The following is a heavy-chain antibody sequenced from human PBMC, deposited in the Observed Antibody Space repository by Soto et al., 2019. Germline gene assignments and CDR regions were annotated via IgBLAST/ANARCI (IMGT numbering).Heavy chain of an antibody. CDR3: AKADGEQWLLPHLDK. CDR2: IGTVGDT. J-gene: IGHJ4*02. Sequence: GGSLRLSCVASGFSLLTYDMHWVRQPSGKGLEWVSGIGTVGDTYYLDSVKGRFTISRDNGKNTLYLQMNSLRAEDTAIYYCAKADGEQWLLPHLDKWGQGTLVTVSS. CDR1: GFSLLTYD. D-gene: IGHD6-19*01. V-gene: IGHV3-13*01.